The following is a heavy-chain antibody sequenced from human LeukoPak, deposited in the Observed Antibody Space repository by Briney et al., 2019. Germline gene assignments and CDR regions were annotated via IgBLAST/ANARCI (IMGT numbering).Heavy chain of an antibody. D-gene: IGHD2/OR15-2a*01. CDR1: GFTFSSYG. CDR2: ISFDGTIK. Sequence: PGGSLRLSCAASGFTFSSYGIHWVRQAPGKGLEWVAVISFDGTIKYYADSVKGRFTIARDDARKTLYLQMNSLRAEDTAVYYCLTIVETTFDAFDIWGQGTMVTVSS. CDR3: LTIVETTFDAFDI. V-gene: IGHV3-33*03. J-gene: IGHJ3*02.